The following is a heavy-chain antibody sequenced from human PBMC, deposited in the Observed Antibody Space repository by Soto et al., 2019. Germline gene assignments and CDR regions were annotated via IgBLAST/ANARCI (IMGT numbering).Heavy chain of an antibody. CDR3: ARPNSSTRYNLEYKWFDH. CDR2: MYYSETT. D-gene: IGHD1-1*01. Sequence: SETLSLTCTVSGASINDYYWSWIRQTPGKGLEWVGFMYYSETTKYNPSLKGRVNMSLDTSKNQVSLHLKSVTAEDTAVYYCARPNSSTRYNLEYKWFDHRGQGTLVTVSS. J-gene: IGHJ5*02. CDR1: GASINDYY. V-gene: IGHV4-59*01.